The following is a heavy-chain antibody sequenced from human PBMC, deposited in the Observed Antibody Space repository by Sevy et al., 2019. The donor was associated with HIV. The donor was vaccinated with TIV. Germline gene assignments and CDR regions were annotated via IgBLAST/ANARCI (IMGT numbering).Heavy chain of an antibody. CDR2: ISSSSSYI. D-gene: IGHD4-4*01. V-gene: IGHV3-21*01. Sequence: GGSLRLSCAASGFTFSSYSMNWVRQAPGKGLEWVSSISSSSSYIYYADSVKGRFTISRDNAKNSLYLQMNSLRAEDTAVYYCARAGRLQTVGYYYYYMDVWGKGTTVTVSS. CDR3: ARAGRLQTVGYYYYYMDV. CDR1: GFTFSSYS. J-gene: IGHJ6*03.